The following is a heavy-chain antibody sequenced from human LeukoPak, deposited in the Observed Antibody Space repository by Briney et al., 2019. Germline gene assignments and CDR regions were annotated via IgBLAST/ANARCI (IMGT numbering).Heavy chain of an antibody. V-gene: IGHV5-51*01. CDR1: GYRFTSYW. CDR3: ARLLGGRGGYVQPDNWFDP. J-gene: IGHJ5*02. CDR2: IYPGDSDT. D-gene: IGHD5-12*01. Sequence: PGESLKISFKGSGYRFTSYWIGWVRQMPGKGLEWMGIIYPGDSDTRHSPSFQGQDTISADKSISTAYLQWCSQKASDTAMYDCARLLGGRGGYVQPDNWFDPWGQGTLVTVSS.